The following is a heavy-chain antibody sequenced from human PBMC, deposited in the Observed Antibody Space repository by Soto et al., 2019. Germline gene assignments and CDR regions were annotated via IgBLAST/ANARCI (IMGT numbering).Heavy chain of an antibody. Sequence: GGSLRLSCAASGFTFSSYSMNWVRQAPGKGLEWVSSISSSSSYIYYADSVKGRFTISRDNTKNSLYLQMNSLRAEDTAVYYCATFTVVTPGGAFDIWGQGTMVTVSS. CDR3: ATFTVVTPGGAFDI. D-gene: IGHD2-15*01. CDR2: ISSSSSYI. CDR1: GFTFSSYS. J-gene: IGHJ3*02. V-gene: IGHV3-21*01.